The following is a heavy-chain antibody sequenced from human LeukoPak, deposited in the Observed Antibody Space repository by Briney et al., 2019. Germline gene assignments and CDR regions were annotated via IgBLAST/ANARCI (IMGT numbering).Heavy chain of an antibody. V-gene: IGHV3-11*04. J-gene: IGHJ4*02. CDR1: GFTFRDYY. Sequence: PGGSLRLSCAASGFTFRDYYMSWMRQAPGKGLEWVGYIRSSGSTIYYAGSVKGRFTISRDNAKNSLYLQMNSLRAEDTAVYYCARDLIEQWLFTGGYYFDYWGQGTLVTVSS. CDR2: IRSSGSTI. CDR3: ARDLIEQWLFTGGYYFDY. D-gene: IGHD6-19*01.